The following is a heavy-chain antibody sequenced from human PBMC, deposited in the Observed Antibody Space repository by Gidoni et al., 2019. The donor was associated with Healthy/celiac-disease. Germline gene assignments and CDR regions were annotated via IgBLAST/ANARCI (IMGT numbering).Heavy chain of an antibody. CDR2: INHSGST. CDR3: ARGSQVRITMVRRVHTWFDP. D-gene: IGHD3-10*01. CDR1: GGSFSGYY. V-gene: IGHV4-34*01. Sequence: QVQLQQWGAGLLKPSETLSLTCAVYGGSFSGYYWRWIRQPPGKGLEWIGEINHSGSTNYNPSLKSRVTISVDTSKNQFSLKLSSVTAADTAVYYCARGSQVRITMVRRVHTWFDPWGQGTLVTVSS. J-gene: IGHJ5*02.